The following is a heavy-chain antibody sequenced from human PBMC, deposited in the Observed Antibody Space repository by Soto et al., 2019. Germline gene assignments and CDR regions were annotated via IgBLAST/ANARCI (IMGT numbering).Heavy chain of an antibody. CDR2: ISYDGSNK. V-gene: IGHV3-30-3*01. CDR1: GFTFSSYA. CDR3: ARDLTMMRHGRDYYYYGMDV. Sequence: GGSLRLSCAASGFTFSSYAMHWVRQAPGKGLEWVAVISYDGSNKYYADSVKGRFTISRDNSKNTLYLQMNSLRAEDTAVYYCARDLTMMRHGRDYYYYGMDVWGQGTTVTVSS. J-gene: IGHJ6*02. D-gene: IGHD3-22*01.